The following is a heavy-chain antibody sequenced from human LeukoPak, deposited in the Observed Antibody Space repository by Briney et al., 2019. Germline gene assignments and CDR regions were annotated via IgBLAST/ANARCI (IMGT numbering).Heavy chain of an antibody. CDR1: GFTFSDYY. CDR3: ARDPRMYNWFDP. J-gene: IGHJ5*02. V-gene: IGHV3-11*04. CDR2: ISSSGSTI. Sequence: GGSLRLSCAASGFTFSDYYMSWIRQAPGKGLEWVSYISSSGSTIYYADSVKGRFTISRDNAKNSLYLQMNSLRAEDMAVYYCARDPRMYNWFDPWGQGTLVTVSS.